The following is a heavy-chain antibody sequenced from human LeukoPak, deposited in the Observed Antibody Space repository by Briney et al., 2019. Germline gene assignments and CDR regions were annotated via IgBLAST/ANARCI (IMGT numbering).Heavy chain of an antibody. V-gene: IGHV5-51*01. CDR1: GYSFTSYW. CDR3: ARTSSPVDTAMDVNFDY. D-gene: IGHD5-18*01. J-gene: IGHJ4*02. CDR2: ICPGDSDT. Sequence: HGESLKISCKGSGYSFTSYWIGWVRQMPGKGLEWMGIICPGDSDTRYSPSFQGQVTISADKSISTAYLQWSTLKASDTAMYYCARTSSPVDTAMDVNFDYWGQGTLVTVSS.